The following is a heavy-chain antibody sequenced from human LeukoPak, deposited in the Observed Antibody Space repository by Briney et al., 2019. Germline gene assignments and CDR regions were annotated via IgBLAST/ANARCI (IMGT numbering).Heavy chain of an antibody. CDR1: GFTFSSYG. CDR3: ARDLLSGQQLPPAHFDY. V-gene: IGHV3-33*01. Sequence: GRSLRLSCAASGFTFSSYGMHWVRQAPGKGLEWVAVIWYDGSNKCYADSVKGRFTISRDNSKNTLYLQMNSLRAEDTAVYYCARDLLSGQQLPPAHFDYWGQGTLVTVSS. J-gene: IGHJ4*02. D-gene: IGHD6-13*01. CDR2: IWYDGSNK.